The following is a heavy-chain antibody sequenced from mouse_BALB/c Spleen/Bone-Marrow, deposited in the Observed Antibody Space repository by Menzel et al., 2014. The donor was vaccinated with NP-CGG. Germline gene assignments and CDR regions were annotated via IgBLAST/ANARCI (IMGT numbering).Heavy chain of an antibody. J-gene: IGHJ4*01. V-gene: IGHV1S41*01. D-gene: IGHD1-1*01. CDR2: IAPGSGST. CDR3: ARSYYGRAMDY. CDR1: GYTFTCYW. Sequence: DLVKPGASVKMSCKASGYTFTCYWINWIKQRPGQGLEWIGRIAPGSGSTYYDEMFKGKATLTVDTSSSTAYIQLSSLSSGDSAVYFCARSYYGRAMDYWGQGTSVTVYS.